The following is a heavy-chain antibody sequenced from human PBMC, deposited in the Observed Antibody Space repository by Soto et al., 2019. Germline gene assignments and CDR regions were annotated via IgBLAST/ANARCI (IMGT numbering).Heavy chain of an antibody. V-gene: IGHV7-4-1*01. D-gene: IGHD5-12*01. CDR3: ERDFNYGYNSWVNWFDP. Sequence: ASVKVSCKASGYTFTSYAMNWVRQAPGQGLEWMGWINTNTGNPTYAQGFTGRFVFSLDTSVSTAYLQICSLKADDTAVYYCERDFNYGYNSWVNWFDPWGQGTLVTVSS. J-gene: IGHJ5*02. CDR2: INTNTGNP. CDR1: GYTFTSYA.